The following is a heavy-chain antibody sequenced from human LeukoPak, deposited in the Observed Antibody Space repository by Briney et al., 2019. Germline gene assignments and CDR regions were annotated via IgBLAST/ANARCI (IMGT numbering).Heavy chain of an antibody. J-gene: IGHJ6*03. CDR2: ISTGSSTI. Sequence: AGGSLRLSCAASGFTFSSYSMNWVRRAPGKGLEWVSHISTGSSTIYYADSVKGRFTISRDNAKNSLYLQMNSLRAEDTAVYYCARVVGLTGYSSSWYSGYYYYMDVWGKGTTVTVSS. V-gene: IGHV3-48*01. CDR3: ARVVGLTGYSSSWYSGYYYYMDV. D-gene: IGHD6-13*01. CDR1: GFTFSSYS.